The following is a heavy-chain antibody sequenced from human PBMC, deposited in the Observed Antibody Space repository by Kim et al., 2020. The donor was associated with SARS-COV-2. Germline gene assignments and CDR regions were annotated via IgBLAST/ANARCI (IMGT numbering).Heavy chain of an antibody. CDR3: ARSPPVDSSLITWFDS. J-gene: IGHJ5*01. V-gene: IGHV4-34*01. Sequence: PSRKRRVTISVDTSKNQFSLKLNSVTAADTAVYYCARSPPVDSSLITWFDSWGQGTLVTVSS. D-gene: IGHD3-16*01.